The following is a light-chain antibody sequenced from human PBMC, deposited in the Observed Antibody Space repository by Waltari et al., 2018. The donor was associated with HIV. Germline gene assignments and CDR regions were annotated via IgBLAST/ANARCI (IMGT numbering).Light chain of an antibody. V-gene: IGLV1-44*01. CDR3: AVWNDSLNGPV. Sequence: QSVLTQPPSASGTPGQKVTISCSGSYSNIGSYTVTWYQQLPGTAPKRLIYSDNQRPSGVPDRLSGSKSGTSASLAISGLQSEDEAEYYCAVWNDSLNGPVFGGGTKLTVL. CDR1: YSNIGSYT. CDR2: SDN. J-gene: IGLJ3*02.